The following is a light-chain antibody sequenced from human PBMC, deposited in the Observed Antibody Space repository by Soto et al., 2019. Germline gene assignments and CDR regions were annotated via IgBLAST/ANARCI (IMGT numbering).Light chain of an antibody. CDR3: CSYAPTYTLL. Sequence: QSALTQPRSVSGSPGQSVTISCTGADSDVGDYNYVSWYQQHPGKAPKLMIYDVTKRPSGVPDRFSGSKSGNTASLTISGLQAEDEADYYCCSYAPTYTLLFGGGTKLTVL. J-gene: IGLJ2*01. CDR2: DVT. V-gene: IGLV2-11*01. CDR1: DSDVGDYNY.